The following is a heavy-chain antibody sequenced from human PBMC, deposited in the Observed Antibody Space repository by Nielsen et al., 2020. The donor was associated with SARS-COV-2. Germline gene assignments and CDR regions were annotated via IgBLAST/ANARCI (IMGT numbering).Heavy chain of an antibody. V-gene: IGHV3-30-3*01. CDR3: ARDAGIAVAGSYFDS. J-gene: IGHJ4*02. CDR1: GFTFSSYA. CDR2: ISYDGSNK. Sequence: GESLKISCAASGFTFSSYAMHWVRQAPGKGLEWVAVISYDGSNKYYADSVKGRFTISRDSSKNTLYLQMNSLRAEDTAVYYCARDAGIAVAGSYFDSWGQGTLVTVSS. D-gene: IGHD6-19*01.